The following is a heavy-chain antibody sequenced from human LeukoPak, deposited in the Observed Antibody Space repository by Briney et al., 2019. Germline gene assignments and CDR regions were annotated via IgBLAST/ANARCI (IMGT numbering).Heavy chain of an antibody. D-gene: IGHD4-23*01. Sequence: GGSLRLSCAASGFTFNNYAMNWVRQAPGKGLEWVSSISSSGTYIYYADSVKGRFTISRDNAKNSLYLQMNSLRAEDTAVYYCARGGATVVSDDTFDIWGQRTMVTVSS. CDR2: ISSSGTYI. J-gene: IGHJ3*02. V-gene: IGHV3-21*01. CDR3: ARGGATVVSDDTFDI. CDR1: GFTFNNYA.